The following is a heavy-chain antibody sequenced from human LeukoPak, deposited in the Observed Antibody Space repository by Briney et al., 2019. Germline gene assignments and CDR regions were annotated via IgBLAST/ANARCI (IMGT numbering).Heavy chain of an antibody. V-gene: IGHV4-34*01. CDR3: ARGPTISETGYFDY. CDR1: GGSFSTYY. J-gene: IGHJ4*02. CDR2: INHRGDT. Sequence: SETLSLTCAVYGGSFSTYYWSWIRQSPGKGLEWIAEINHRGDTNYNPSVKSRVTISVDTSKNQFSLKVRSLTAADTAVYYCARGPTISETGYFDYWGQGTLVTVSS. D-gene: IGHD7-27*01.